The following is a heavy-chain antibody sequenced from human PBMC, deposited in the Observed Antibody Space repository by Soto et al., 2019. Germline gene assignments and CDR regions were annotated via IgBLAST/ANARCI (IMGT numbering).Heavy chain of an antibody. J-gene: IGHJ4*02. CDR1: GINYNTYA. Sequence: QVQLVQSGAEMKKPGASVKVSCKTSGINYNTYAIHWVRQAPGQGLEWMGWINTGNGDTRYSQNFQGSVTLSRDTSASTVYMDLDSLKSEDTGLYFCARAISGYVTWGQGTLVTV. CDR3: ARAISGYVT. D-gene: IGHD5-12*01. V-gene: IGHV1-3*04. CDR2: INTGNGDT.